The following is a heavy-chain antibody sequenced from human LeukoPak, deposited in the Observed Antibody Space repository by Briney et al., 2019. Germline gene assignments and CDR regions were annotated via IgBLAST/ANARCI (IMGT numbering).Heavy chain of an antibody. CDR2: IYHSGST. V-gene: IGHV4-38-2*02. CDR3: ARDRDLRLVHDAFDI. Sequence: SVTLSLTCTVSGYSISSGYYWGWIRQPPGKGLEWIGSIYHSGSTYYNPSLKSRVTISVDTSKNQFSLKLSSVTAADTAVYYCARDRDLRLVHDAFDIWGQGTMVTVSS. D-gene: IGHD6-19*01. J-gene: IGHJ3*02. CDR1: GYSISSGYY.